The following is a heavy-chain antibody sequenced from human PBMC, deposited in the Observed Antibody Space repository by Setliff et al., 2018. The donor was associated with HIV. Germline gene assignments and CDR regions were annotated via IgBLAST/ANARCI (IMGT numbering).Heavy chain of an antibody. CDR2: INPENGET. J-gene: IGHJ5*02. Sequence: ASVKVSCKTSGYFFSEFYIHWVQQAPGKGLEWVGRINPENGETIYAEKFQGRVTIAADTSTDTAYMELSSLRFDDTAVYYCARSGGGWYNWFDPWGQGTPVTSPQ. V-gene: IGHV1-69-2*01. D-gene: IGHD3-16*01. CDR3: ARSGGGWYNWFDP. CDR1: GYFFSEFY.